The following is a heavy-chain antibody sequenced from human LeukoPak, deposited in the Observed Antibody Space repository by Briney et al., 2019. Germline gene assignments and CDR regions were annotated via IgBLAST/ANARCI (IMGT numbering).Heavy chain of an antibody. CDR2: ISSSGSTI. Sequence: QPGGSLRLSCAASGFTFSSYEMNWVRQAPGKGLEWVSYISSSGSTIYYAASVKGRFTISRDNAKNSLYLQMNSLRAEDTAVYYCARGTGYGDYGWFDPWGQGTLVTVSS. J-gene: IGHJ5*02. CDR1: GFTFSSYE. CDR3: ARGTGYGDYGWFDP. D-gene: IGHD4-17*01. V-gene: IGHV3-48*03.